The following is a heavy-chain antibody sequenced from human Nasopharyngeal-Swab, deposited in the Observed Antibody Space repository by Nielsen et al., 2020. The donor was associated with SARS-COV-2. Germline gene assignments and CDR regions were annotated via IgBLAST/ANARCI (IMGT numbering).Heavy chain of an antibody. J-gene: IGHJ5*01. CDR3: ARHDYGDLITIDS. D-gene: IGHD4-17*01. CDR1: DGSIRSDDYY. Sequence: SETLSLTCTVSDGSIRSDDYYWGWIRQPPGKGLEWIGYIYYSGNSYYNPSLKSRVSISVETSKNQFSLKLRSVTAADTALYYCARHDYGDLITIDSWGQGTPVTVSS. V-gene: IGHV4-30-4*01. CDR2: IYYSGNS.